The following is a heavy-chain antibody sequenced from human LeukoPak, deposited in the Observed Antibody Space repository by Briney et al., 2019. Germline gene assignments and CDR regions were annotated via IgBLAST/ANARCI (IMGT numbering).Heavy chain of an antibody. D-gene: IGHD6-19*01. J-gene: IGHJ4*02. CDR2: IWYDGSNK. CDR3: ARGSSGWTPGY. V-gene: IGHV3-33*01. CDR1: GFTFSSYG. Sequence: GGSLRLSCAASGFTFSSYGMHWVRQAPGKGLEWVAVIWYDGSNKYYADPVKGRFTISRDNSKNTLYLQMNSLRAEDTAVYYCARGSSGWTPGYWGQGTLVTVSS.